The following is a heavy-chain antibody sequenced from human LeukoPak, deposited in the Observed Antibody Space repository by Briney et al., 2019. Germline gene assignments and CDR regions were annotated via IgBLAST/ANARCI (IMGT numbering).Heavy chain of an antibody. CDR1: GYTFTGYY. V-gene: IGHV1-2*02. CDR2: INPNSGTT. CDR3: ARDLMTTPTWDFDY. J-gene: IGHJ4*02. D-gene: IGHD3-16*01. Sequence: ASVEVSCKGSGYTFTGYYMHWVRQAPGQGLEWMGWINPNSGTTNYAQKFQGRVTVTRDTSISTAYTELSRLESDDTAVYFCARDLMTTPTWDFDYWGQGTLVTVAS.